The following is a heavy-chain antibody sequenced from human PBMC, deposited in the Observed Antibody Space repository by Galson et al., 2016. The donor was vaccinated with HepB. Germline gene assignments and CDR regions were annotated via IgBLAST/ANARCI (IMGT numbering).Heavy chain of an antibody. CDR2: IIPIFDTA. V-gene: IGHV1-69*13. CDR1: GGTFSSYG. CDR3: ARDHDGGSYLY. D-gene: IGHD1-26*01. Sequence: SVKVSCKASGGTFSSYGHSWVRQAPGQRLEWMGGIIPIFDTANYAQKFQGRVTITADESTSTVYMELTSLRSEDTAIYYCARDHDGGSYLYWGQGTLVTVSS. J-gene: IGHJ4*02.